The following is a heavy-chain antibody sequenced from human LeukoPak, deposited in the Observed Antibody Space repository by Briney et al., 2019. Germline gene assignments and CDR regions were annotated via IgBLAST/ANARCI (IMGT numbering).Heavy chain of an antibody. J-gene: IGHJ6*02. CDR1: AGSFYGYY. Sequence: SETLSLNCAVYAGSFYGYYWGWIRQRPGHGLEWIGEINHSGSTNYNPSLKSRVTISVDTSKNQFSLKLSYVTAADTAVYYCARGPRRGYDTFNSRYYGMDAWGQGTLVTVSS. V-gene: IGHV4-34*01. D-gene: IGHD5-12*01. CDR3: ARGPRRGYDTFNSRYYGMDA. CDR2: INHSGST.